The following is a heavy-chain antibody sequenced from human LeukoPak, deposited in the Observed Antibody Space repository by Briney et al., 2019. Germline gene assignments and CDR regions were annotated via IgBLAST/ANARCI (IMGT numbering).Heavy chain of an antibody. D-gene: IGHD3-22*01. CDR2: IYYSGST. V-gene: IGHV4-59*01. Sequence: KSSETLSLTCTVSGGSISSYYWSWIRQPPGKGLGWVGDIYYSGSTNYTPSLKGRVTISVDTSKNQFSLKLNSATAADTAVYYCARGGVDYDSSGLIDYWGQGTLVTVSS. J-gene: IGHJ4*02. CDR1: GGSISSYY. CDR3: ARGGVDYDSSGLIDY.